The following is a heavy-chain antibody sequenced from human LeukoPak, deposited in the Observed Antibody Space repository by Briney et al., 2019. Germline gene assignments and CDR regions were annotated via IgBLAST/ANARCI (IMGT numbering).Heavy chain of an antibody. CDR3: ARESESSGWYDY. Sequence: GGSLRLSCAAPVFMSHDDAIHWGRQAPGKGLEWVSLISGDGGSTFYADSVKGRFTISRDNSKNSLYLQMNSLRSDDTALYYCARESESSGWYDYWGQGTLVTVPS. CDR1: VFMSHDDA. V-gene: IGHV3-43*02. CDR2: ISGDGGST. D-gene: IGHD6-19*01. J-gene: IGHJ4*02.